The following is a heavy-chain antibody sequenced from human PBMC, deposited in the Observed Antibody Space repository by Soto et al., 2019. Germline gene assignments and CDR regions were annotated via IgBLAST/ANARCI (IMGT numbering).Heavy chain of an antibody. CDR2: IYYSGST. D-gene: IGHD2-8*01. CDR3: VNLVYYIHY. CDR1: GGSISSSSYY. Sequence: QLQLQESGPGLVKPSETLSLTCTVSGGSISSSSYYWGWIRQPPGKGLKWIGSIYYSGSTYYNPSLKSRVTISVDTSKNQFSLKLSSVTAADTAVYYCVNLVYYIHYWGQGTLVTVSS. V-gene: IGHV4-39*01. J-gene: IGHJ4*02.